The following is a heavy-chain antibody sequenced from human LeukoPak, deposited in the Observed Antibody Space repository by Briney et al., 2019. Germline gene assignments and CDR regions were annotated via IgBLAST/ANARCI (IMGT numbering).Heavy chain of an antibody. V-gene: IGHV4-34*01. J-gene: IGHJ4*02. D-gene: IGHD2-8*01. CDR3: ARGYCTNGVCYQYYFDY. Sequence: SETLSLTCAVHGGSFTGYYWSWIRQPPGKGLEWIGEIKQSGSTNYNPSLKSRVTISLDTSKNQFSLKVKSVTAADTAVYYCARGYCTNGVCYQYYFDYWGQGTLVTVSS. CDR2: IKQSGST. CDR1: GGSFTGYY.